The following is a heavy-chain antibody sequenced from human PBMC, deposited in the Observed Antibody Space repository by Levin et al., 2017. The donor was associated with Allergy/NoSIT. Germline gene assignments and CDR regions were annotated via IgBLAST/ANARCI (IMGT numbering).Heavy chain of an antibody. CDR1: GGSISSNF. CDR2: IYYSGST. V-gene: IGHV4-59*01. Sequence: SETLSLTCTVSGGSISSNFWSWIRQPPGKGLEWIGYIYYSGSTNYNPSLKSRVTISVDTSKNQFSLKLSSVTAADTAVYYCARGGSGNGYVFWGQGTLVTVSS. D-gene: IGHD3-10*01. CDR3: ARGGSGNGYVF. J-gene: IGHJ4*02.